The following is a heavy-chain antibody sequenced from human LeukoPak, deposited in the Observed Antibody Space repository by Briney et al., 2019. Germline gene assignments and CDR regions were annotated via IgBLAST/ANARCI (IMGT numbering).Heavy chain of an antibody. D-gene: IGHD2-15*01. J-gene: IGHJ6*02. CDR1: GGTFIRNA. Sequence: GASVKVSCKASGGTFIRNAISWVRQAPGQGLEWMGRFIPMVGVETYAQSFQGRVTITADRSTSTAYMELSSLRSEDTAVYYCARVQAVGVPVAIDAYYSYGMDVWGQGTAVTVSS. CDR2: FIPMVGVE. CDR3: ARVQAVGVPVAIDAYYSYGMDV. V-gene: IGHV1-69*04.